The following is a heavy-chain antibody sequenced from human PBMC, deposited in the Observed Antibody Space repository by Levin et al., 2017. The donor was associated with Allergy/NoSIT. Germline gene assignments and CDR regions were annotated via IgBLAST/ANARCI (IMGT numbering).Heavy chain of an antibody. CDR2: IYHSGRT. J-gene: IGHJ6*03. CDR3: ARAIYGAGSAYPYYYDYYMDG. V-gene: IGHV4-30-2*01. D-gene: IGHD3-10*01. CDR1: GGSLSSGGYS. Sequence: SQTLSLTCAVSGGSLSSGGYSWSWIRQPPGKGLEWIVYIYHSGRTYYNTSLKSRVTISVDRSKNQFSLKLSSVTAAYTAVYYCARAIYGAGSAYPYYYDYYMDGWGKGTTVTVS.